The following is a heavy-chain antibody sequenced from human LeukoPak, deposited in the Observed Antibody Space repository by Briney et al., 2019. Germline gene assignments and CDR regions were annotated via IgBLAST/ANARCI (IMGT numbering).Heavy chain of an antibody. CDR3: ARDLAPSIAARFYYGMDV. D-gene: IGHD6-6*01. CDR1: GYTFTSYG. J-gene: IGHJ6*02. CDR2: INPSGGST. V-gene: IGHV1-46*01. Sequence: ASVKVSCKASGYTFTSYGISWVRQAPGQGLEWMGIINPSGGSTSYAQKFQGRVTMTRDTSTSTVYMELSSLRSEDTAVYYCARDLAPSIAARFYYGMDVWGQGTTVTVSS.